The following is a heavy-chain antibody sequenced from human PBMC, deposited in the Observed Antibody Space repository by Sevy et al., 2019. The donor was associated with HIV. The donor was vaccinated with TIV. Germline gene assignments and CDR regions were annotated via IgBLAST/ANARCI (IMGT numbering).Heavy chain of an antibody. D-gene: IGHD3-3*02. CDR1: GGSVSSGGHY. V-gene: IGHV4-61*08. J-gene: IGHJ6*02. Sequence: SETLSLTCTVSGGSVSSGGHYWGWVRQPPGKGLEWIGHIHYSGNTNYNPSLKSRVTISVDTSKEQFSLKLSSVTAEDTAVYYCARDRIFAVGSNGMDIWGQGTTVTVSS. CDR2: IHYSGNT. CDR3: ARDRIFAVGSNGMDI.